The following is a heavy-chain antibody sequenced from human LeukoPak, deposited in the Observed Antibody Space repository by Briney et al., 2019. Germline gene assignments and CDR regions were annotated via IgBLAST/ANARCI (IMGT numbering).Heavy chain of an antibody. D-gene: IGHD3-10*01. V-gene: IGHV4-34*01. CDR1: GGSFSGYY. CDR2: INHSGST. J-gene: IGHJ3*02. Sequence: SETLSLTCAVYGGSFSGYYWSWIRQPPGKGLEWIGEINHSGSTNYNPSLKSRVTISVDTSKNQFSLKLSSVTAADTAVYYCARAVLLWFGELNDAFDIWGQGTMVTVSS. CDR3: ARAVLLWFGELNDAFDI.